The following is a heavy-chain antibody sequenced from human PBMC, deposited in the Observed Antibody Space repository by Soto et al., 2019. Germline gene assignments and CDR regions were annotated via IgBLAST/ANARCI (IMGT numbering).Heavy chain of an antibody. D-gene: IGHD2-2*01. CDR3: ARVPDY. CDR2: MYHSGST. V-gene: IGHV4-30-2*01. CDR1: GGSISSGGYS. J-gene: IGHJ4*02. Sequence: QLQLQESGSGLVKPSQTLSLTCAVSGGSISSGGYSWSWIRQPPGKGLEWIVDMYHSGSTYYNPSLKSRVTISIDRSSNQFSLKLSSVTATDPAVYYCARVPDYWGQGILVTVSS.